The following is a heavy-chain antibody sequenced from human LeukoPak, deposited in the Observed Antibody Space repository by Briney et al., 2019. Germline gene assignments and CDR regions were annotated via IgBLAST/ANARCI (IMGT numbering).Heavy chain of an antibody. CDR1: GYTFTSYG. J-gene: IGHJ4*02. CDR3: ARARVTREIDY. D-gene: IGHD4-11*01. CDR2: ISAYNGNT. Sequence: ASVKVSCKASGYTFTSYGISSVRHAPGQGLEWMGWISAYNGNTNYAQKLQGRVTMTTDTSTSTAYMELRSLRSDDTAVYYCARARVTREIDYWGQGTLVTVSS. V-gene: IGHV1-18*01.